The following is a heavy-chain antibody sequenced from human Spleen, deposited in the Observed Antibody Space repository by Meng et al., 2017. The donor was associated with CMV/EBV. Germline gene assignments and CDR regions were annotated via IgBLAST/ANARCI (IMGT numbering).Heavy chain of an antibody. V-gene: IGHV5-51*01. J-gene: IGHJ4*02. Sequence: FTSYWFGWVRQMPGKGLEWMGIIYPGDSDTRYSPSFQGQVTISADKSISTAYLQWSSLKASDTAMYYCARRVSDFWSGYNSDYFDYWGQGTLVTVSS. D-gene: IGHD3-3*01. CDR1: FTSYW. CDR2: IYPGDSDT. CDR3: ARRVSDFWSGYNSDYFDY.